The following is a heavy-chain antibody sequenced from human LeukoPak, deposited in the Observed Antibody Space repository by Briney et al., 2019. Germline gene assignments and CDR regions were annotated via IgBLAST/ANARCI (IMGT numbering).Heavy chain of an antibody. CDR3: ARALNFDAFDI. J-gene: IGHJ3*02. Sequence: PGGSLRLSCAASGFTFSSYEMNWVRPATGKGLEWVSYISSSGSTIYYADSVKGRFTISRDNAKNSLYLQMNSLRAEDTAVYYCARALNFDAFDIWGQGTMVTVSS. CDR2: ISSSGSTI. CDR1: GFTFSSYE. V-gene: IGHV3-48*03.